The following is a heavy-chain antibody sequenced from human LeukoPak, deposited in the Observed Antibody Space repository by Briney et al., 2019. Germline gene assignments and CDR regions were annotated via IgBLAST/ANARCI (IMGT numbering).Heavy chain of an antibody. CDR1: RFSFSNDW. V-gene: IGHV3-74*01. Sequence: PGGSLRLSCAASRFSFSNDWMDWVRQAPGKGLVWVSRVKSDGSNPSYADSVKGRFTISRDNAENMLYLQMNTLGAEDTAVYYCARDIVSGSGSLDYWGQGTLVTVSS. J-gene: IGHJ4*02. D-gene: IGHD3-10*01. CDR2: VKSDGSNP. CDR3: ARDIVSGSGSLDY.